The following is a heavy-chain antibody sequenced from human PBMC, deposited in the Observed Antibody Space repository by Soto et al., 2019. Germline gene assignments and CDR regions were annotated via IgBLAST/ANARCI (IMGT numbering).Heavy chain of an antibody. Sequence: QVQLQESGPELVKPSETLSLTCTVSGGSISSYYWSWIRQPPGKGLEWIGYIYYSGSTNYNPSLKSRVTISVDTSKNQFSLKLSSVTAADTAVYYCARAGRRYSSGWYEDYWGQGTLVTVSS. CDR1: GGSISSYY. V-gene: IGHV4-59*01. CDR3: ARAGRRYSSGWYEDY. CDR2: IYYSGST. D-gene: IGHD6-19*01. J-gene: IGHJ4*02.